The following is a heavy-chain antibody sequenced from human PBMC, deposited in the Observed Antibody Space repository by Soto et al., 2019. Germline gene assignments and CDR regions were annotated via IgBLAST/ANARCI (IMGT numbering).Heavy chain of an antibody. Sequence: PSETLSLTCTVSGGSISGYYWNWIRQPPGKGPEWIGLIHYTGSTNYNPSHRSRVTISVDTSKNQFSLKLSSVTTADTAVYYCARDRRRYYYGSGRPFGTAFDLWGRGTLVTVSS. J-gene: IGHJ2*01. D-gene: IGHD3-10*01. CDR3: ARDRRRYYYGSGRPFGTAFDL. CDR2: IHYTGST. V-gene: IGHV4-59*01. CDR1: GGSISGYY.